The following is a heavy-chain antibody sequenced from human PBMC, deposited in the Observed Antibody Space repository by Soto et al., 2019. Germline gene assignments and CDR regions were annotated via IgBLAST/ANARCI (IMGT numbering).Heavy chain of an antibody. Sequence: GGSLRLSCAASGFTFSSSAMSWVRQAPGKGLEWLSSITRSGGGTYYAESVRGRFTISRDNSKNTLFLQMSSLRAEDTAVYFCAKDPLGGNYCDLWGRGTQVTVSS. D-gene: IGHD1-1*01. V-gene: IGHV3-23*01. CDR2: ITRSGGGT. CDR1: GFTFSSSA. J-gene: IGHJ4*02. CDR3: AKDPLGGNYCDL.